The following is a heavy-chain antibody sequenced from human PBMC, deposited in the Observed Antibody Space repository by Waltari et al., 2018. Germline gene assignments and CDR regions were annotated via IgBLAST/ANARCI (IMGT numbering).Heavy chain of an antibody. CDR1: GFGFTDSA. CDR3: AARIDMYRRSYYDY. CDR2: IVVSRGKT. D-gene: IGHD6-13*01. V-gene: IGHV1-58*02. J-gene: IGHJ4*02. Sequence: QIQLVQSGPEVKKPGTSVKVSCKASGFGFTDSARQWVRQARGQRLEWIGGIVVSRGKTNYAQKFQERVTIYRDVATSTTYMEVSSLRSEDTAVYYCAARIDMYRRSYYDYWGQGTLVTVSS.